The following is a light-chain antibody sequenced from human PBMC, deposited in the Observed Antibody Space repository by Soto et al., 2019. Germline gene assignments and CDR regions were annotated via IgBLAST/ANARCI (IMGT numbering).Light chain of an antibody. CDR1: HNIYNY. V-gene: IGKV1-33*01. Sequence: DIQMTQSPSSLSASVGDRVTIACQASHNIYNYLYWYHQKPGKAPKLLIFDASNLERGVPSRFSGSGSRTHFSLSINNLQPEDVGTYFCQHYDNLPLTFGGGTKVDIK. J-gene: IGKJ4*01. CDR3: QHYDNLPLT. CDR2: DAS.